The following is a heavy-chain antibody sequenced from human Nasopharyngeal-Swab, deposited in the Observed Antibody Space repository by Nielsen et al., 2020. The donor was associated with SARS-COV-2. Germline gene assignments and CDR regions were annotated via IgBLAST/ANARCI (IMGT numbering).Heavy chain of an antibody. CDR2: IFPGDSDT. V-gene: IGHV5-51*01. Sequence: GESLKISCKGSAPTFTTFWLTWVRQMPGKGLEWMAIIFPGDSDTRYSPSFQGQVTISVDKSISTAYLQWTSLKASDTALYFCAQTSVDANYFDKWGQGTLVTVSS. CDR3: AQTSVDANYFDK. D-gene: IGHD2-8*01. J-gene: IGHJ4*02. CDR1: APTFTTFW.